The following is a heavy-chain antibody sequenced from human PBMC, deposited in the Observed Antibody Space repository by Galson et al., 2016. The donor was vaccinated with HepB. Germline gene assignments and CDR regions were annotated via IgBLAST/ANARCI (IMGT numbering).Heavy chain of an antibody. CDR3: AKDSHNSGAFDY. J-gene: IGHJ4*02. CDR1: GFPFSNFG. CDR2: TSYDGHIN. D-gene: IGHD1-1*01. Sequence: SLRLSCAASGFPFSNFGMHWVRQAPGKGLEWVAVTSYDGHINYYLDSVKGRFTISRDNSKNTLYLQMTSLRPEDTAVYYCAKDSHNSGAFDYWGQGTQVTVAS. V-gene: IGHV3-30*18.